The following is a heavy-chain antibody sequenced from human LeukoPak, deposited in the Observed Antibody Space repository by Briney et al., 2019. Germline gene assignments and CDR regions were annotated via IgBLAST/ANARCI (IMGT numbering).Heavy chain of an antibody. CDR3: ARVGYFASGSYCPY. CDR1: GYTFTDYY. CDR2: INPSNGGT. D-gene: IGHD3-10*01. Sequence: ASVKVSCKASGYTFTDYYIHWVRQAPGQGLEWMGWINPSNGGTNFAQEFQGRVTMTRDTSISTAYMELSRLTSDDTAVYYCARVGYFASGSYCPYWGQGTLVTVSS. J-gene: IGHJ4*02. V-gene: IGHV1-2*02.